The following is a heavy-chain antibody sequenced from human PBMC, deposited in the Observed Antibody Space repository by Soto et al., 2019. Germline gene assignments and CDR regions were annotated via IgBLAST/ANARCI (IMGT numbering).Heavy chain of an antibody. D-gene: IGHD7-27*01. CDR1: GFSLSTTGVG. CDR3: AYRPSLDWGHFDS. Sequence: QITLKESGPTLVKPTQTLTLTCTFSGFSLSTTGVGVGWIRQPPGEALECLALIYWDDDKRYSPSLTNRLTITKDTSKNQVVLTMTNMHPVDTGTYFCAYRPSLDWGHFDSWGQGTLVTVSS. J-gene: IGHJ4*02. CDR2: IYWDDDK. V-gene: IGHV2-5*02.